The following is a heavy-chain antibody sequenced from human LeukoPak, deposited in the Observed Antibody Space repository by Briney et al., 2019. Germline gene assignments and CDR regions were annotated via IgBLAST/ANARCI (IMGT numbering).Heavy chain of an antibody. V-gene: IGHV3-7*01. D-gene: IGHD6-19*01. CDR2: IKQDGSEK. J-gene: IGHJ4*02. Sequence: GGSLRLSCAASGLTFSSYWMSWVRQAPGKGLEWVANIKQDGSEKYYVDSVKGRFTISRDNAKNSLYLQMNSLRAEDTAVYYCARASGSGWYVFDYWGQGTLVTVSS. CDR3: ARASGSGWYVFDY. CDR1: GLTFSSYW.